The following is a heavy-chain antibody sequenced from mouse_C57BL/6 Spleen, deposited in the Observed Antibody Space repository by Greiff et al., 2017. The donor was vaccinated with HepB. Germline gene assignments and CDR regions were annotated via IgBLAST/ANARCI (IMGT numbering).Heavy chain of an antibody. V-gene: IGHV6-6*01. CDR3: TGGGYYGYFDY. CDR2: IRNKANNHAT. D-gene: IGHD1-1*01. Sequence: EVMLVESGGGLVQPGGSMKLSCAASGFTFSDAWMDWVRQSPEKGLEWVAEIRNKANNHATYYAESVKGRFTISRDDSKSSVYLQMNSLRAEDTGIYYCTGGGYYGYFDYWGQGTTLTVSS. J-gene: IGHJ2*01. CDR1: GFTFSDAW.